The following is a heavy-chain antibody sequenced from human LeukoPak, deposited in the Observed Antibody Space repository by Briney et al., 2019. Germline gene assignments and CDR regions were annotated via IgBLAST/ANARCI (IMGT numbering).Heavy chain of an antibody. J-gene: IGHJ4*02. CDR1: GGSIRSYY. CDR2: IYYSWST. V-gene: IGHV4-59*01. Sequence: SETLSLTCTVSGGSIRSYYWSWIRQPPGKGLEWIGYIYYSWSTNYNPSLKSRVTISVDTSKNQFSLKLSSVTAADTAVYYCAREGIPVAGTRFDYWGQGTLVTVSS. D-gene: IGHD6-13*01. CDR3: AREGIPVAGTRFDY.